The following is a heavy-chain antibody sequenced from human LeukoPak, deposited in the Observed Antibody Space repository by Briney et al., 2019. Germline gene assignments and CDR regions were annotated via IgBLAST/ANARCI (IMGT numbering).Heavy chain of an antibody. D-gene: IGHD5-24*01. CDR1: GGSISSGDYY. J-gene: IGHJ3*02. Sequence: PSETLSLTCTVSGGSISSGDYYWSWIRQPPGKGLEWIGYIYNSGRTDYNPSLKSRVNISGDTSKNRFSLKLSSVTAADTAVYYCARDPARDGYNWGAFDIWGQGTMVTVSS. CDR2: IYNSGRT. CDR3: ARDPARDGYNWGAFDI. V-gene: IGHV4-30-4*01.